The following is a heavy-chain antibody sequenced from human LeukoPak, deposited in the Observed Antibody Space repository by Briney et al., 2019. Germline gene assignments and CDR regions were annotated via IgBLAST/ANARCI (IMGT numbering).Heavy chain of an antibody. D-gene: IGHD3-22*01. CDR1: GGSISSGGYS. CDR3: ARQNGYYYDSSGYTTWFDP. J-gene: IGHJ5*02. CDR2: IYHSGST. V-gene: IGHV4-30-2*01. Sequence: PPETLSLTCTVSGGSISSGGYSWSWIRQPPGKGLEWIGYIYHSGSTYYNPSLKSRVTISVDRSKNQFSLKLSSVTAADTAVYYCARQNGYYYDSSGYTTWFDPWGQGTLVTVSS.